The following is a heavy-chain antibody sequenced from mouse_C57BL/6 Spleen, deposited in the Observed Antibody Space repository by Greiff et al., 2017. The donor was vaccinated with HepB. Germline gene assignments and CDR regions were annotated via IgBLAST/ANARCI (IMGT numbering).Heavy chain of an antibody. CDR3: ARGGGTGYAMDY. D-gene: IGHD4-1*01. CDR2: LNSDGGST. J-gene: IGHJ4*01. V-gene: IGHV5-2*01. Sequence: EVMLVESGGGLVQPGESLKLSCESNEYEFPSHDMSWVRKTPEKRLELVAALNSDGGSTYYPDTMERRFIISRDNTKKTLYLQMSSLRSEDTALYYCARGGGTGYAMDYWGQGTSVTVSS. CDR1: EYEFPSHD.